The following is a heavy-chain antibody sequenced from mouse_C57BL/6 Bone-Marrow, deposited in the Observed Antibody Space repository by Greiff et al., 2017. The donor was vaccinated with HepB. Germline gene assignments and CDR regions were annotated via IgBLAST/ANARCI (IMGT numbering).Heavy chain of an antibody. V-gene: IGHV14-4*01. CDR1: GFNIKDDY. Sequence: EVKLLESGAELVRPGASVKLSCTASGFNIKDDYMHWVKQRPEQGLEWIGWIDPENGDTEYASKFQGKATITADTSSNTAYLQLSSLTSEDTAVYYCTTVPSFAYWGQGTLVTVSA. CDR3: TTVPSFAY. CDR2: IDPENGDT. D-gene: IGHD2-14*01. J-gene: IGHJ3*01.